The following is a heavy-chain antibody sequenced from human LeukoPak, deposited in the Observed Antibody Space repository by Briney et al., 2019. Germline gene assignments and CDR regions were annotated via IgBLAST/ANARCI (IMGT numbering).Heavy chain of an antibody. CDR3: AHMRENYDILTGYSMFDY. V-gene: IGHV2-5*02. D-gene: IGHD3-9*01. Sequence: SGPTLVNPTQPLTLTCTFSGFSLSTSGVGVGWIRQPPGKALEWLALIYWDDDKRYSPSLKSRLTITKDTSKNQVVLTMTNMDPVDTATYYCAHMRENYDILTGYSMFDYWGQGTLVTVSS. J-gene: IGHJ4*02. CDR1: GFSLSTSGVG. CDR2: IYWDDDK.